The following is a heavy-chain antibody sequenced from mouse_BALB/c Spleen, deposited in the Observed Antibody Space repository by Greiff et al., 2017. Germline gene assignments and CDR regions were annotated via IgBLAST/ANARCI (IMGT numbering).Heavy chain of an antibody. Sequence: VQLKESGAELVKPGSSVKLSCTASGFNIKDTYMHWVKQRPEQGLEWIGRIDPANGNTKYDPKFQGKATITADTSSNTAYLQLSSLTSEDTAVYYCASLSTMITPYAMDYWGQGTSVTVSS. V-gene: IGHV14-3*02. D-gene: IGHD2-4*01. CDR3: ASLSTMITPYAMDY. CDR1: GFNIKDTY. J-gene: IGHJ4*01. CDR2: IDPANGNT.